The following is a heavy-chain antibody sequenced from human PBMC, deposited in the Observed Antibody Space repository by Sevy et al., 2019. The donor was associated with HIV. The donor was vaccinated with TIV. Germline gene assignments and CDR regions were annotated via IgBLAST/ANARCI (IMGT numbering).Heavy chain of an antibody. V-gene: IGHV1-69*13. D-gene: IGHD2-21*02. J-gene: IGHJ6*02. Sequence: ASVKVSCKASGGTFSSYAISWVRQAPGQGLEWMGGIIPIFGTANYAQKFQGRVTITADESTSTAYMGLSSLRSEDTAVYYCARAIVVVSAANYYYYGMDVWGQGTTVTVSS. CDR2: IIPIFGTA. CDR3: ARAIVVVSAANYYYYGMDV. CDR1: GGTFSSYA.